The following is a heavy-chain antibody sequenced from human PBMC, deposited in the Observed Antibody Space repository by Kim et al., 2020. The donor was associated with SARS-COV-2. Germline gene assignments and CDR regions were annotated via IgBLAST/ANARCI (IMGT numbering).Heavy chain of an antibody. J-gene: IGHJ4*02. V-gene: IGHV1-69*01. CDR2: A. D-gene: IGHD5-12*01. CDR3: AGEGRWLQFDY. Sequence: ANYAQKFQGRVTITADESTSTAYMELSSLRSEDTAVYYCAGEGRWLQFDYWGQGTLVTVSS.